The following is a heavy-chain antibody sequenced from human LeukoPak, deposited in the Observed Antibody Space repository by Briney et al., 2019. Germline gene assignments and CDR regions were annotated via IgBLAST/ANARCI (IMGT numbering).Heavy chain of an antibody. V-gene: IGHV3-66*01. CDR2: IYTGGNT. CDR1: GFTFSDYY. CDR3: ARVLPGTKYFDS. J-gene: IGHJ4*02. Sequence: GGSLRLSCAASGFTFSDYYMSWVRQAPGKGLEWVSVIYTGGNTYYADSVKGRFTISRDDSKNTLYLQMNSLRAEDTAVYYCARVLPGTKYFDSWGQGTLVTVSS. D-gene: IGHD2-8*01.